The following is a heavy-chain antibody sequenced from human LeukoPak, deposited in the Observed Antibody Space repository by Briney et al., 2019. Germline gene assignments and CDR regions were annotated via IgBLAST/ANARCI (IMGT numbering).Heavy chain of an antibody. D-gene: IGHD1-26*01. J-gene: IGHJ6*02. Sequence: SVKVSCKASRGTFSSYAISWLRQAPRQGREWMGRIIPILGIANYAQKFQGRVTITADRSTSTPYMELRSLRSEDTAVYYCARDTGIVGATSYYYYYGMAVWGQGTTVTVSS. CDR1: RGTFSSYA. V-gene: IGHV1-69*04. CDR3: ARDTGIVGATSYYYYYGMAV. CDR2: IIPILGIA.